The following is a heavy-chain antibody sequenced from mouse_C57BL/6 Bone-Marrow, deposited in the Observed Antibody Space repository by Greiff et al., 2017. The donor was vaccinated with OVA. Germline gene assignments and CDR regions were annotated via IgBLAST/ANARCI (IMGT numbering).Heavy chain of an antibody. CDR1: GYTFTDYY. CDR2: INPYNGGT. D-gene: IGHD1-1*01. CDR3: ARKVAHYFDY. V-gene: IGHV1-19*01. J-gene: IGHJ2*01. Sequence: VQLKQSGPVLVKPGASVKMSCKASGYTFTDYYMNWVKQSHGKSLEWIGVINPYNGGTSYNQKFKGKATLTVDKSSSTAYMELNSLTSEDSAVYYCARKVAHYFDYWGQGTTLTVSS.